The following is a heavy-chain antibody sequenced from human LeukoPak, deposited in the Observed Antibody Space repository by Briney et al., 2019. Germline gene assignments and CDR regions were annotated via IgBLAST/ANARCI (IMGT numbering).Heavy chain of an antibody. CDR3: ARHRTAMVNFDY. Sequence: SETLSLTCTVSGGSISSYYWSWIRQPPGKGLEWIGYIYYSGSTNYNPSLKRRVTISVDTSKNQFSLKLSSVTAADTAVYYCARHRTAMVNFDYWGQGTLVTVSS. V-gene: IGHV4-59*08. CDR2: IYYSGST. D-gene: IGHD5-18*01. J-gene: IGHJ4*02. CDR1: GGSISSYY.